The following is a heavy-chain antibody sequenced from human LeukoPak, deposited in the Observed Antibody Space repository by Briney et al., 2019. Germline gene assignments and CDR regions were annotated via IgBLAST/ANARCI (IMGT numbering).Heavy chain of an antibody. J-gene: IGHJ6*02. CDR3: ARDGRLSYYYGMDV. CDR2: IYTSGST. Sequence: DPSETLFLTCTVSGGSISSYYWSWIRQPPRKGLEWIGRIYTSGSTNYNPSLKSRVTMSVDTSKNQFSLKLSSVTAADTAVYYCARDGRLSYYYGMDVWGQGTTVTVSS. D-gene: IGHD1-26*01. CDR1: GGSISSYY. V-gene: IGHV4-4*07.